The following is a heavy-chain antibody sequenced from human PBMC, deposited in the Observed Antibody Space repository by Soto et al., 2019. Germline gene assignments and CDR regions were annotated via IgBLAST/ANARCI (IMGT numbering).Heavy chain of an antibody. Sequence: QVQLVESGGGVVQPGRSLRLSCAASGFTFSSYGMHWVRQAPGKGLEWVAVIWYDGSNKYYADSVKGRFTISRDNSKNTLYLQMNSLRAEDTAVYYCARDRFLEWSYVDYWGQGTLVTVSS. CDR2: IWYDGSNK. CDR3: ARDRFLEWSYVDY. J-gene: IGHJ4*02. CDR1: GFTFSSYG. V-gene: IGHV3-33*01. D-gene: IGHD3-3*01.